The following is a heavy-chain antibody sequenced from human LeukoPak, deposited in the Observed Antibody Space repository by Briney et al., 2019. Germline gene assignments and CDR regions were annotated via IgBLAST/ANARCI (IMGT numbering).Heavy chain of an antibody. CDR1: GITLSNYG. D-gene: IGHD3-10*01. Sequence: GGSLRLSCVVSGITLSNYGMSWVRQAPGKGLEWVSGISERGGSTNYADSVKGRFIISRYTSKNTVYLQMNSLRVEDTAVYFCAKRGIVIRAVIIIGFHKEAYYFDYWGQGILVTVSS. CDR2: ISERGGST. CDR3: AKRGIVIRAVIIIGFHKEAYYFDY. J-gene: IGHJ4*02. V-gene: IGHV3-23*01.